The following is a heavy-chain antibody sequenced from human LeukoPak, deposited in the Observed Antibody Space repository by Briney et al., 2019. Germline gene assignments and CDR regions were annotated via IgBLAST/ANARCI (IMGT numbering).Heavy chain of an antibody. D-gene: IGHD3-22*01. V-gene: IGHV4-4*02. J-gene: IGHJ6*02. Sequence: SETLSLTCAVSGASISSSYWWSWVRQPPGKGLEWIGEIYHSGSTYYNPSLKSRVTISVDRSKNQFSLKLSSVTAADTAVYYCASGKPYYYDSSGSYGMDVWGQGTTVTVSS. CDR3: ASGKPYYYDSSGSYGMDV. CDR1: GASISSSYW. CDR2: IYHSGST.